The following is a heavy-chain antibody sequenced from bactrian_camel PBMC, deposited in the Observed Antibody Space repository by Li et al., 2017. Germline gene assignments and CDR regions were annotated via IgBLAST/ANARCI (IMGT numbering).Heavy chain of an antibody. J-gene: IGHJ4*01. CDR3: AAGRTSSLIPVRYTY. CDR2: IDHRSGGT. V-gene: IGHV3S40*01. Sequence: VQLVESGGGSVQAGGSLRLSCAVSGATVSSFCMGWFRQAPGKEREGVAVIDHRSGGTLYADSVRGRFTISQDKTANMVYLQLNSLKPEDTGMYYCAAGRTSSLIPVRYTYWCRGTQFTVS. D-gene: IGHD2*01. CDR1: GATVSSFC.